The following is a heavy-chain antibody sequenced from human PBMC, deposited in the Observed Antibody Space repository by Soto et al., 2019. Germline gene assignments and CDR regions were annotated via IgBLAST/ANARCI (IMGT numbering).Heavy chain of an antibody. CDR3: ARDRIIGTSYSDY. CDR1: SGSINSFY. Sequence: QVQLQESGPGLVKPSETLSLNCTVSSGSINSFYWSWIRQPAGKALEWIGRIHSSVTTNYNPSLKSRVTMSVDTSKNQFSLKLTSVTAADTAVYYCARDRIIGTSYSDYWRQGILVTVSS. V-gene: IGHV4-4*07. D-gene: IGHD1-7*01. J-gene: IGHJ4*02. CDR2: IHSSVTT.